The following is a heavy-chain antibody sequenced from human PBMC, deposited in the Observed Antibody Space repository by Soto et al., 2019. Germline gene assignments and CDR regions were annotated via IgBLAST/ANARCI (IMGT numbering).Heavy chain of an antibody. CDR3: AREFYGFQRQYDGMSV. Sequence: PSVKVSCKASGYTFTSYYMHWVRQAPGQGLERMGIINPSGGSTSYAQKFQGRVTMTRDTSTSTVYMELSSLRSEDTAVYYCAREFYGFQRQYDGMSVWAQGTTVTGS. CDR1: GYTFTSYY. V-gene: IGHV1-46*01. CDR2: INPSGGST. D-gene: IGHD3-3*01. J-gene: IGHJ6*02.